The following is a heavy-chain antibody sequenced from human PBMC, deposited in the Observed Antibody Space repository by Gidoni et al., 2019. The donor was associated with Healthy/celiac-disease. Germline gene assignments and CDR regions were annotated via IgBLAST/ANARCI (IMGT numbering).Heavy chain of an antibody. V-gene: IGHV3-33*01. D-gene: IGHD1-26*01. Sequence: QVQLVESGGGVVQPGRSLRLSCAASGFTFGSSGMHWVRQAPGKGLEWVAVIWYDGSNKYYADSVKGRFTISRDNSKNTLYLQMNSLRAEDTAVYYCARTGGGSYSIDYWGQGTLVTVSS. J-gene: IGHJ4*02. CDR2: IWYDGSNK. CDR3: ARTGGGSYSIDY. CDR1: GFTFGSSG.